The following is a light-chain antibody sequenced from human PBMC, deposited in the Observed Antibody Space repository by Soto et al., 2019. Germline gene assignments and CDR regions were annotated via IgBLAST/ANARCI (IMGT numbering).Light chain of an antibody. J-gene: IGKJ5*01. CDR1: QVIRKY. V-gene: IGKV1-33*01. CDR3: QQYDFLVT. Sequence: IPITQSPYALYASVGDKVTIPCQASQVIRKYLNWYQQKPGRAPKLLIYDASNVETGVPSRFSGTGSGTHFSFSSSSLQPEDIATYYCQQYDFLVTFGQGTRLEIK. CDR2: DAS.